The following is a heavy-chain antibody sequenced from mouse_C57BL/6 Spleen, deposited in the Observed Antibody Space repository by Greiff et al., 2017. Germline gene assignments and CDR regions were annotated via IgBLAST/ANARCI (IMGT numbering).Heavy chain of an antibody. CDR1: GFTFSSYA. V-gene: IGHV5-4*01. J-gene: IGHJ4*01. CDR2: ISDGGSYT. Sequence: EVQRVESGGGLVKPGGSLKLSCAASGFTFSSYAMSWVRQTPEKRLEWVATISDGGSYTYYPDNVKGRFTISRDNAKNNLYLQMSHLKSEDTAMYYRASEGGTGAMEDWGQGTSVTVSS. D-gene: IGHD3-3*01. CDR3: ASEGGTGAMED.